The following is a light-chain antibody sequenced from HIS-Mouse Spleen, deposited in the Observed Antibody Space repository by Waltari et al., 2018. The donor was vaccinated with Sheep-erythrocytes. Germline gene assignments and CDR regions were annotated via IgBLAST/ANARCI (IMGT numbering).Light chain of an antibody. J-gene: IGKJ4*01. CDR2: WAS. Sequence: IVITQFPDSLAVSLGERATINFKSSPSVLYSSNNKNYLTWYQQKPGQPTKLLIYWASTPESGVPDRFSGSGSGTDFTLTISSLQAEDVAVYYCQQYYSTPLTFGGGTKVEIK. CDR3: QQYYSTPLT. CDR1: PSVLYSSNNKNY. V-gene: IGKV4-1*01.